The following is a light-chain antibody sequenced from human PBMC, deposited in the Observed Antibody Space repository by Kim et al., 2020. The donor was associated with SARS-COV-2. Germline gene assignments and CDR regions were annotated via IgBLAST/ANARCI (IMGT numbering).Light chain of an antibody. J-gene: IGKJ4*01. Sequence: ASVGDRVTIACRASQDIRKDLGWYQQEQGKAPKRLMYNASNLQSGVPSRFSGSGSGAEFTLTISSLQPEDFGTYYCLQLTDYPLTFGGGTKVDIK. CDR1: QDIRKD. CDR2: NAS. CDR3: LQLTDYPLT. V-gene: IGKV1-17*01.